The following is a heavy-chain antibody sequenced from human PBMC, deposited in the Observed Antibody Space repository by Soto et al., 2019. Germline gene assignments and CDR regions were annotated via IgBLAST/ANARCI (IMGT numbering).Heavy chain of an antibody. J-gene: IGHJ4*02. CDR3: AGTTYYYDSSGYYYHYFDY. CDR2: IYHSGST. CDR1: GGSISSSNW. Sequence: SETLSLTCAVSGGSISSSNWWSWVRQPPGKGLEWIGEIYHSGSTNYNPSLKSRVTISVDKSKNQFSLKLSSVTAADTAVYYCAGTTYYYDSSGYYYHYFDYWGQGTLVTVSS. D-gene: IGHD3-22*01. V-gene: IGHV4-4*02.